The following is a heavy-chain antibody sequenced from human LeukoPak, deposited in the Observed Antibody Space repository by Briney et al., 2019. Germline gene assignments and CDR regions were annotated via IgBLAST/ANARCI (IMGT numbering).Heavy chain of an antibody. V-gene: IGHV3-15*01. CDR1: GFTFSNAW. J-gene: IGHJ4*02. Sequence: PGGSLRLSCAASGFTFSNAWMSWVRQAPGKGLEWVGRIKSKTYGGTTDYAAPVKGRFIISRDDSKNTLNVQMNSLKSEDTAVYYCTAFESGGFYWGQGTLVTVSS. D-gene: IGHD2-15*01. CDR3: TAFESGGFY. CDR2: IKSKTYGGTT.